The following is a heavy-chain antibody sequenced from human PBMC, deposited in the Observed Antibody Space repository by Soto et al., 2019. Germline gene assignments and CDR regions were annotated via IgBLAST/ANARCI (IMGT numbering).Heavy chain of an antibody. CDR2: IYSGGTT. J-gene: IGHJ4*02. Sequence: EVQLVETGGGMIQPGGSLRLSCAVSGFSVSSNYMSWVRQAPGKGLEWVSLIYSGGTTSYADSVKGRFIISRDSSKNTRFLQMNSLRVEDTAVYYGARRDIVGVTGDYWGQGTRVTVSS. V-gene: IGHV3-53*02. CDR3: ARRDIVGVTGDY. CDR1: GFSVSSNY. D-gene: IGHD1-26*01.